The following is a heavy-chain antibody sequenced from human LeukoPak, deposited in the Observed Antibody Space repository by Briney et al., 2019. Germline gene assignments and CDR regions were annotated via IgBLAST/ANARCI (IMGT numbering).Heavy chain of an antibody. CDR3: ARHSGYDYADY. CDR1: GGSISSYY. V-gene: IGHV4-59*08. Sequence: SETLSLTCTVSGGSISSYYWSWIRQPPGKGLEWIGYIYHSGSTYYNPSLKSRVTISVDRSKNQFSLKLSSVTAADTAVYYCARHSGYDYADYWGQGTLVTVSS. CDR2: IYHSGST. D-gene: IGHD5-12*01. J-gene: IGHJ4*02.